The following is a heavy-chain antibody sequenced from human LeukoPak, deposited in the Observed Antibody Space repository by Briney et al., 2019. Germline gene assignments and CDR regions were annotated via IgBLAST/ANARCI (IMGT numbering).Heavy chain of an antibody. CDR3: VREGNELLSKNFDY. J-gene: IGHJ4*02. CDR2: INPHSGGT. D-gene: IGHD2-21*02. V-gene: IGHV1-2*02. CDR1: GFTFTGYY. Sequence: ASVKVSCKASGFTFTGYYIHWVRQAPGQGLEWMGYINPHSGGTNSPQKFQGRVTMTTDASISAAYMELSSLISDDTAMYYCVREGNELLSKNFDYWGQGTLVTVSS.